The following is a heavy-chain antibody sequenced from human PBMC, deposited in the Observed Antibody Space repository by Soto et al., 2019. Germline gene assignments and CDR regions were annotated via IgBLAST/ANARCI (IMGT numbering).Heavy chain of an antibody. CDR2: ISAKNGDT. D-gene: IGHD2-15*01. V-gene: IGHV1-18*04. Sequence: QVQLGQSGAEVKKPGASVKVSCKASGYTFTNNRMSWLRQAPGQGLEWMGWISAKNGDTNYAQKLQGRATMATDTSTSMAYRELTRLRSAGPAVYYCARVWAPRGYSPFNRFAYLGQGTL. CDR3: ARVWAPRGYSPFNRFAY. CDR1: GYTFTNNR. J-gene: IGHJ4*02.